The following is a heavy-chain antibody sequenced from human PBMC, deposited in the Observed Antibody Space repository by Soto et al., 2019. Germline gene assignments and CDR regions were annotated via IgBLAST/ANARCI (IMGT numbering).Heavy chain of an antibody. CDR1: GGSISSTNW. V-gene: IGHV4-4*02. CDR2: IHHSGST. Sequence: SETLSLTCAVSGGSISSTNWWTWARQPPGKGLEWIGEIHHSGSTNYNPSLKSRVIISVDKSKNQSSLRLSSVTAADTAVYYCARGRAAAGTKTFDYWGPGKLVTVSS. J-gene: IGHJ4*02. D-gene: IGHD6-13*01. CDR3: ARGRAAAGTKTFDY.